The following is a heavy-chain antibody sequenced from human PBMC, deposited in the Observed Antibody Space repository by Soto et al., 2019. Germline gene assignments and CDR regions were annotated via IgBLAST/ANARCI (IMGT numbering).Heavy chain of an antibody. D-gene: IGHD3-10*01. J-gene: IGHJ4*02. CDR3: AWFGEGGGY. V-gene: IGHV1-69*01. CDR2: IIPIFGTA. Sequence: QVQLVQSGAEVKKPGSSVKVSCKASGGTFSSYAISWVRQAPGQGLEWMGGIIPIFGTANYAQKFQGRVTITADESTSTAYRGLSILRPEDTAGYYCAWFGEGGGYWGQGTLVTGSS. CDR1: GGTFSSYA.